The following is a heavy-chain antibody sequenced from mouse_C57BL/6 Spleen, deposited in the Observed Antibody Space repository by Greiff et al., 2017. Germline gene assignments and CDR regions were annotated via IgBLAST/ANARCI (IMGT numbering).Heavy chain of an antibody. Sequence: QVQLQQSGAELMKPGASVKLSCKATGYTFTGYWIEWVKQRPGHGLEWIGEILPGSGSTNYNEKFKGKATFTADTSSNTAYMQLSSLTTEDSAIYYCARGDYFITTVVDYWYFDVWGTGTTVTVSS. CDR2: ILPGSGST. J-gene: IGHJ1*03. D-gene: IGHD1-1*01. CDR3: ARGDYFITTVVDYWYFDV. V-gene: IGHV1-9*01. CDR1: GYTFTGYW.